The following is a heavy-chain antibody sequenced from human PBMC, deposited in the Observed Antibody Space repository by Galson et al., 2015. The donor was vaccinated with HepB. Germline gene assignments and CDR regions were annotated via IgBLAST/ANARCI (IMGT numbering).Heavy chain of an antibody. CDR2: IYSGGST. Sequence: SLRLSCAASGFTVSSNYMSWVRQAPGKGLEWVSVIYSGGSTYYADSVKGRFTISRHNSKNTLYLQMNSLRAEDTAVYYCARGIRDYYDSSGFDYWGQGTLVTVSS. J-gene: IGHJ4*02. V-gene: IGHV3-53*04. CDR1: GFTVSSNY. D-gene: IGHD3-22*01. CDR3: ARGIRDYYDSSGFDY.